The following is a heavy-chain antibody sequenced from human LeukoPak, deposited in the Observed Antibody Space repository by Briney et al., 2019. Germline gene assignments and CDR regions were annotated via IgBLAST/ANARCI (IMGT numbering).Heavy chain of an antibody. D-gene: IGHD2-2*01. V-gene: IGHV3-33*06. J-gene: IGHJ6*03. CDR3: AKTGYCSSASCYYYYYYMDV. CDR1: GFTFSSYG. CDR2: IWYDGSNK. Sequence: GGSLRLSCAASGFTFSSYGMHGVRQAPGKGLEWVSVIWYDGSNKYYADSVKGRFTISRDNSKNTLYLQMNSLRAEDTAVYYCAKTGYCSSASCYYYYYYMDVWGKGTTVTVSS.